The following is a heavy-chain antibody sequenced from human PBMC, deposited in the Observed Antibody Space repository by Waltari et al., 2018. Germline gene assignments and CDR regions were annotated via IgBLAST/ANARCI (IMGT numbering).Heavy chain of an antibody. CDR2: ISWNSGSI. CDR3: AKEEERWNAFDY. D-gene: IGHD1-1*01. J-gene: IGHJ4*02. Sequence: EVQLVESGGGLVKPGGSLRLSCAASGFTFSSYSMNWVRQAPGKGLEWVSGISWNSGSIGYADSVKGRFTISRDNAKNSLYLQMNSLRAEDTALYYCAKEEERWNAFDYWGQGTLVTVSS. V-gene: IGHV3-9*01. CDR1: GFTFSSYS.